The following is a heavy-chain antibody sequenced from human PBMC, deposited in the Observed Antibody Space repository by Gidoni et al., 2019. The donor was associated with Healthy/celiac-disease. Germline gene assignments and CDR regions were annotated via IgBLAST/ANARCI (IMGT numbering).Heavy chain of an antibody. V-gene: IGHV3-48*03. CDR1: GFTFSSYG. CDR2: ISSSGSTI. Sequence: EVQLGESGGGLVQPGGSLRLSCDASGFTFSSYGMNWVRQAPGKGLEWVSYISSSGSTISYADSGKGRFTISRDNANNSLYLQMNSLRAEDTAVYYCAQLGYSSSSNGMDVWGQGTTVTVSS. CDR3: AQLGYSSSSNGMDV. D-gene: IGHD6-6*01. J-gene: IGHJ6*02.